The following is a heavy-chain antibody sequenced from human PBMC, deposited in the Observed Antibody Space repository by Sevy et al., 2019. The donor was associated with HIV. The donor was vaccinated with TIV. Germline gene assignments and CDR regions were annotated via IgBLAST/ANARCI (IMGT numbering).Heavy chain of an antibody. J-gene: IGHJ5*01. CDR1: GFTFDTYW. CDR2: IDPRGNER. CDR3: VRVLWDVLVVPAATPSPWLDS. Sequence: GESLKISCAASGFTFDTYWMGWVRQAPGRGLEWVASIDPRGNERDYLDSLKGRFTISRDNAKNSLYLQMHSLKAGDTARYYCVRVLWDVLVVPAATPSPWLDSWGQGTLVTVSS. V-gene: IGHV3-7*01. D-gene: IGHD1-26*01.